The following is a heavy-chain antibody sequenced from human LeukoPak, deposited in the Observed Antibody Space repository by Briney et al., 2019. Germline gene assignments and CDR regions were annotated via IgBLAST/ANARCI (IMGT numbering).Heavy chain of an antibody. CDR1: GFTFSSYY. CDR2: IKPDGSEE. J-gene: IGHJ4*02. Sequence: PGGSLRLSCAASGFTFSSYYMSWVRQAPGTGLEWVANIKPDGSEENYVDSVKGRFTISRDNVKNSLYLQMNSLRVEDTAVYYCARGRPHGNDYWGQGTLVTVSS. V-gene: IGHV3-7*01. D-gene: IGHD4-23*01. CDR3: ARGRPHGNDY.